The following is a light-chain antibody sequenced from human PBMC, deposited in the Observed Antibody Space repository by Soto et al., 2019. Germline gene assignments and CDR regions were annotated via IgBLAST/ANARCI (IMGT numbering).Light chain of an antibody. J-gene: IGLJ2*01. CDR3: DTWDSNTQV. V-gene: IGLV4-60*03. CDR2: LEGSGNY. CDR1: SGHSSYI. Sequence: QPVLTQSSSASASLGSSVKLTCTLSSGHSSYIIAWHQQQPGKAPRYLMKLEGSGNYNKGSGVPDRFSGSSSGADRCLTISNLQSEDEADYYCDTWDSNTQVFGGGTKLTVL.